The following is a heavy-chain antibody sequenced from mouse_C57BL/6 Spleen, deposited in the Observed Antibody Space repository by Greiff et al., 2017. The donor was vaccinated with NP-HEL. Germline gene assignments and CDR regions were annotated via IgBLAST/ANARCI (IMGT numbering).Heavy chain of an antibody. D-gene: IGHD2-5*01. CDR1: GFTFSSYA. CDR3: TRDYSNDAMDY. Sequence: EVQVVESGEGLVKPGGSLKLSCAASGFTFSSYAMSWVRQTPEKRLEWVAYISSGGDYIYYADTVKGRFTISRDNARNTLYLQMSSLKSEDTAMYYCTRDYSNDAMDYWGQGTSVTVSS. CDR2: ISSGGDYI. J-gene: IGHJ4*01. V-gene: IGHV5-9-1*02.